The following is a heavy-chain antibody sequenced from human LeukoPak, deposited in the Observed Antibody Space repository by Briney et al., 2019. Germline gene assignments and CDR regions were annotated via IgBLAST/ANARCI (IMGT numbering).Heavy chain of an antibody. V-gene: IGHV4-39*07. Sequence: SETLSLTCTVSGGSISSGGYYWSWIRQPPGKGLEWIGEINHSGSTNYNPSLKSRVTISVDTSKNQFSLKLSSVTAADTAVYYCARAGRGRGRNFKTFDYWGQGTLVTVSS. D-gene: IGHD1-26*01. CDR1: GGSISSGGYY. CDR2: INHSGST. J-gene: IGHJ4*02. CDR3: ARAGRGRGRNFKTFDY.